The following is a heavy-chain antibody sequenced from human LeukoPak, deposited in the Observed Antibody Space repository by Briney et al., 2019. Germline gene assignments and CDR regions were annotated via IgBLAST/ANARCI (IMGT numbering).Heavy chain of an antibody. CDR2: ISASGGST. V-gene: IGHV3-23*01. Sequence: GGSLSLSCAVSGFTFSNYGMAWVRQAPGKGLEWVSIISASGGSTYYADSVKGRFTISRDNSRDTLYLQMDTLRAEDTAIYYCAKSRSNDYWGQGTLVTVSS. J-gene: IGHJ4*02. CDR3: AKSRSNDY. CDR1: GFTFSNYG.